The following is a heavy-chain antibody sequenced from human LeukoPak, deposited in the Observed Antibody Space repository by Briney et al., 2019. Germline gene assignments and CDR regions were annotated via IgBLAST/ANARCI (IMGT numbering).Heavy chain of an antibody. Sequence: GGSLRLSCAASGFTFSSYWMNWVRQAPGKGLVWVSRVKEDGRETNYADSVKGRFTLSRDNAKNTVYLQMNNLRAEDTAVYHCARAKPADFDLWGRGTLVTVSS. CDR1: GFTFSSYW. CDR3: ARAKPADFDL. CDR2: VKEDGRET. J-gene: IGHJ2*01. V-gene: IGHV3-74*01.